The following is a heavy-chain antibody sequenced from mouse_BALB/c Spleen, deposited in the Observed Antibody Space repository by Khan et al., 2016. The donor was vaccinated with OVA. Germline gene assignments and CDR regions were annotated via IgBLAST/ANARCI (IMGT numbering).Heavy chain of an antibody. CDR3: AENLSGSAAY. Sequence: EVQGVESGGDLVKPGGSLKLSCAASGFTFSSYSMFWVRQTPDQRLEWVAFISSGGDYSYYPDSVKGRFTISRDNAKTTLYLQMRDLKSKDTALYYCAENLSGSAAYWDQGTLVTVSA. CDR2: ISSGGDYS. CDR1: GFTFSSYS. D-gene: IGHD3-1*01. V-gene: IGHV5-6*01. J-gene: IGHJ3*01.